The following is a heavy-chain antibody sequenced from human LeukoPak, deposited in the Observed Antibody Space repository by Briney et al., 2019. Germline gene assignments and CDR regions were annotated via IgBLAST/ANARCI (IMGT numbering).Heavy chain of an antibody. V-gene: IGHV3-74*01. Sequence: GGSLRLSCAASGFTFSSYWMHWVRQAPGKGLVWVSRINSDGSSTSYADSVKGRFTISRDNAKNTLYLQMNSLRAEDTAVYYCAAPPPRSYHSDSSGQLDYWGQGTLVTVSS. D-gene: IGHD3-22*01. CDR1: GFTFSSYW. CDR2: INSDGSST. J-gene: IGHJ4*02. CDR3: AAPPPRSYHSDSSGQLDY.